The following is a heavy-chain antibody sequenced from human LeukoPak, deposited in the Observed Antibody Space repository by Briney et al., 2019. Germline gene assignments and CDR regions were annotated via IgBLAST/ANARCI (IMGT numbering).Heavy chain of an antibody. V-gene: IGHV4-34*01. CDR1: GGSFSGYY. CDR2: INHSGST. Sequence: SETLSLTCAVYGGSFSGYYWSWIRQPPGKGLEWIGEINHSGSTNYNPSLKSRVTISVDTSKNQFSLKLSSVTAADTAVCYCARGLKRIAAGDYWGQGTLVTVSS. CDR3: ARGLKRIAAGDY. J-gene: IGHJ4*02. D-gene: IGHD6-13*01.